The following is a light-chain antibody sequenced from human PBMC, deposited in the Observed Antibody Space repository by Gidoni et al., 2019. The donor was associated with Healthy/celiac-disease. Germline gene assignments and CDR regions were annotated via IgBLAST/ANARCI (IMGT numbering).Light chain of an antibody. Sequence: DIQMTQSPSTLSASVGDRVTITCRASQSISSWLAWYQQKPGKAPKLLIYKASSLESGVPLRFSGSGSGTEFTLTISSLQPDDFATYYCQQYNSSPITFGQGTRLEIK. J-gene: IGKJ5*01. CDR3: QQYNSSPIT. V-gene: IGKV1-5*03. CDR2: KAS. CDR1: QSISSW.